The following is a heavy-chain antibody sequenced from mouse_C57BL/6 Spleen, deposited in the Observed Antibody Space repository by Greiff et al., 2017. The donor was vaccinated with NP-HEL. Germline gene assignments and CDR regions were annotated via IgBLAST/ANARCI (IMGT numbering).Heavy chain of an antibody. CDR3: AEATVVAGNWYFDV. D-gene: IGHD1-1*01. J-gene: IGHJ1*03. CDR2: IYPGDGDT. Sequence: VQLQQSGAELVKPGASVKISCKASGYAFSSYWMNWVKQRPGKGLEWIGQIYPGDGDTNYNGKFKGKATLTADKSSSTAYMQLSSLTSEDSAVYFCAEATVVAGNWYFDVWGTGTTVTVSS. V-gene: IGHV1-80*01. CDR1: GYAFSSYW.